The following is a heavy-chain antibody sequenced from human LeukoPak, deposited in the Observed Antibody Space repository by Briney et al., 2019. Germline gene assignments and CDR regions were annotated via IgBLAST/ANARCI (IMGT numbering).Heavy chain of an antibody. CDR2: IYYSGST. D-gene: IGHD4-17*01. Sequence: PSETLSLTCTVSGGSVSSGSYYWSWIRQPPGKGLGWIGYIYYSGSTNYNPSLKSRVTISVDTSKNQFSLKLSSVTAADTAVYYCARGHSDYGDLVDYWGQGTLVTVSS. V-gene: IGHV4-61*01. CDR1: GGSVSSGSYY. J-gene: IGHJ4*02. CDR3: ARGHSDYGDLVDY.